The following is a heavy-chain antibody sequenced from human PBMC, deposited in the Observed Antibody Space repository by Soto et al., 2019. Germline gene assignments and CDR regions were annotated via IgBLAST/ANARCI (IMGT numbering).Heavy chain of an antibody. CDR1: GFTFNTFW. Sequence: GGSLRLSCAASGFTFNTFWMSWVRQSPGKGLEWVANIKHDGSETYYADAVKGRFTISRDNAKNSLFLQMNTLRTEDTAIYYCARDFATHCSGSTCYPYAYWGQGALVTVSS. D-gene: IGHD2-15*01. V-gene: IGHV3-7*03. J-gene: IGHJ4*02. CDR2: IKHDGSET. CDR3: ARDFATHCSGSTCYPYAY.